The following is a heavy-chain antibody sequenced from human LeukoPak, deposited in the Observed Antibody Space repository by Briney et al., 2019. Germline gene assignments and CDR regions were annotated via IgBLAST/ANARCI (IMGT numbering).Heavy chain of an antibody. CDR3: ARDISGSWSFDC. Sequence: PGGSLRLSCAASGFTFSSYGMHWVRQAPGKGLEWVAVISYDGSNKYYADSVKGRFTISRDNSKNTLYLQMNSLRVEDTDVYYCARDISGSWSFDCWGQGTLVTVS. J-gene: IGHJ4*02. D-gene: IGHD1-26*01. V-gene: IGHV3-30*19. CDR2: ISYDGSNK. CDR1: GFTFSSYG.